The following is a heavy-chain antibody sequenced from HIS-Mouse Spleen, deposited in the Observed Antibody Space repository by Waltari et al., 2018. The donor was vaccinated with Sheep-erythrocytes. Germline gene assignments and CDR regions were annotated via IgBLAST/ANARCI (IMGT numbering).Heavy chain of an antibody. CDR1: GFTFSSYS. CDR2: KSGGSSYR. D-gene: IGHD1-1*01. Sequence: EVQLVASGGGLVKPGGSLRLSCAASGFTFSSYSMNWVRQAPGQGLGWVSSKSGGSSYRYNADQVKGRFTSSRDNAKNSLYLQMNSLRAEDTAMYYCARDTGTDAFDIWGQGTMVTVSS. CDR3: ARDTGTDAFDI. J-gene: IGHJ3*02. V-gene: IGHV3-21*01.